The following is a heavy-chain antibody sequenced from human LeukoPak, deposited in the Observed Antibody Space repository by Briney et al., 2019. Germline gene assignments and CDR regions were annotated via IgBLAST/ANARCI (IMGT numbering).Heavy chain of an antibody. V-gene: IGHV1-18*01. CDR3: ARDRAIAARRDLGY. Sequence: ASVKVSCKASGYTFTSYGISCVRQAPGQGLEWMGWISAYNGNTNYAQKLQGRVTMTTDTSTSTAYMELRSLRSDDTAVYYCARDRAIAARRDLGYWGQGTLVTVSS. D-gene: IGHD6-6*01. CDR2: ISAYNGNT. CDR1: GYTFTSYG. J-gene: IGHJ4*02.